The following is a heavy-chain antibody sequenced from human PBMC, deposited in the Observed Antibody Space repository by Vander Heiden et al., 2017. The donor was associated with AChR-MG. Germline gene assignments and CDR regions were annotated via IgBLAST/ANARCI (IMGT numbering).Heavy chain of an antibody. Sequence: EVQLLESGGGLVQPGGSLRLSCAASGFTFSSHAMSWVRQAPGKGLEWVSAISGSGGSTYYADAVKGRFTISRDNSKNTLYLQMNSLRAEDTAVYYCGVAGIYYYYGMDVWGQGTTVTVSS. J-gene: IGHJ6*02. D-gene: IGHD6-19*01. V-gene: IGHV3-23*01. CDR2: ISGSGGST. CDR3: GVAGIYYYYGMDV. CDR1: GFTFSSHA.